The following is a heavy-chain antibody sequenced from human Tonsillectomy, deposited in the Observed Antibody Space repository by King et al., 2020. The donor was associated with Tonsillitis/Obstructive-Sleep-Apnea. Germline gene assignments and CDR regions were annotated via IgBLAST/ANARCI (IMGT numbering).Heavy chain of an antibody. D-gene: IGHD5-24*01. Sequence: VQLVESGGGVVQPGRSLRLSCAASGFTFSSYGMHWVRQAPGKGLEWVAATSYDGSNTYYEDSVKGRFTISRDNSKNTLYLQMNSLRAEDTAVYYCAKEEEWLQFSARGLFDYWGQGTLVTVSS. CDR1: GFTFSSYG. V-gene: IGHV3-30*18. J-gene: IGHJ4*02. CDR3: AKEEEWLQFSARGLFDY. CDR2: TSYDGSNT.